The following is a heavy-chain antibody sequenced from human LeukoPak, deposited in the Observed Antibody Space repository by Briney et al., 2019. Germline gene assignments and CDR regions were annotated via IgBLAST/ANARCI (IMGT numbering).Heavy chain of an antibody. CDR3: AASDGEQQLAL. CDR2: ISWNGVTT. Sequence: GGSLRLSCAASGFSFRGYTMHWVRQVPGKGLEWVSLISWNGVTTYYGDSVKGRFTISRDDSKNPLYLQMNSLRSEDSALYYCAASDGEQQLALWGQGTLVTVSS. V-gene: IGHV3-43*01. CDR1: GFSFRGYT. J-gene: IGHJ4*02. D-gene: IGHD6-13*01.